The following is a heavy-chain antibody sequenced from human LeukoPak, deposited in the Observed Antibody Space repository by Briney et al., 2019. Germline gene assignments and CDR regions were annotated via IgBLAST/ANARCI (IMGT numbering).Heavy chain of an antibody. CDR3: ASDSPYYDMDV. V-gene: IGHV3-74*01. CDR2: INSDGSAT. CDR1: GFPFSSYW. Sequence: PGGSLRLSCAASGFPFSSYWMHWVRQVPGKGLLWVSRINSDGSATIYADSVRGRFTISRDNAKNTLYLQMSGLRVEDTAVYHCASDSPYYDMDVWGQGTTVTVSS. J-gene: IGHJ6*02.